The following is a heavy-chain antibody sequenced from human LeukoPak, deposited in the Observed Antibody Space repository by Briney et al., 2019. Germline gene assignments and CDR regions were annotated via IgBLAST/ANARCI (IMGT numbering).Heavy chain of an antibody. CDR2: FYHSENT. V-gene: IGHV4-38-2*02. Sequence: PSETLSLTCTVSGFSISSDHYWGWIRQSPGKGLEWIGSFYHSENTYYNPSLKSRVTISKDTSKNQFSLRLSSVTDADTTAYYCTRQSPKLTGDVDCWGQGTLVTVSS. CDR1: GFSISSDHY. CDR3: TRQSPKLTGDVDC. D-gene: IGHD3-9*01. J-gene: IGHJ4*02.